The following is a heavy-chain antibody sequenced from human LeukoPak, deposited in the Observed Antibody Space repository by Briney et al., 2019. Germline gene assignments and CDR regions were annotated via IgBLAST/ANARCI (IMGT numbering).Heavy chain of an antibody. J-gene: IGHJ4*02. CDR3: ANLGVRGSYYVY. CDR1: GFTFSSYA. CDR2: ISGSGGST. D-gene: IGHD1-26*01. Sequence: GGSLRLSCAASGFTFSSYAMSWVRQAPGKGLEWASAISGSGGSTYYADSVKGRFTISRDNSKNTLYLQMNSLRAEDTAVYYCANLGVRGSYYVYWGQGTLVTVSS. V-gene: IGHV3-23*01.